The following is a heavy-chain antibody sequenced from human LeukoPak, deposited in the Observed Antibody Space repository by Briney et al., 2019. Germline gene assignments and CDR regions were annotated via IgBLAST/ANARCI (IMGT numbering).Heavy chain of an antibody. CDR3: ARDQEGLDY. J-gene: IGHJ4*02. CDR1: GGSISTYY. V-gene: IGHV4-59*01. CDR2: IYYSGGT. Sequence: TSETLSLTCTVSGGSISTYYWSWIRQPPGKGLEWIGYIYYSGGTNYIPSLKSRVTISVDTSKNQFSLKLSSVTAADTAVYYCARDQEGLDYWGQGTLVTVSS.